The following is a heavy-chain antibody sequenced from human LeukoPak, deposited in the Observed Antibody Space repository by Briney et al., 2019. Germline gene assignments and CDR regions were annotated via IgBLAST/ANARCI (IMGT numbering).Heavy chain of an antibody. V-gene: IGHV3-48*03. CDR2: ISSSANTI. Sequence: GGSLRLSCAASGFTFSSYEMNWVRQAPGKGLEWVSYISSSANTIYYADSVKGRFTISRDNAKNSLYLQMNSLRAEDTAVYYCARALAPYGSGSYRSYYYYYYGMDVWGQGTTVTVSS. CDR3: ARALAPYGSGSYRSYYYYYYGMDV. D-gene: IGHD3-10*01. CDR1: GFTFSSYE. J-gene: IGHJ6*02.